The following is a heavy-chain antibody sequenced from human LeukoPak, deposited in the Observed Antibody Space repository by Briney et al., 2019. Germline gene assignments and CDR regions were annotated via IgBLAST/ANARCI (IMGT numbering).Heavy chain of an antibody. J-gene: IGHJ4*02. CDR2: LFTGGGRT. V-gene: IGHV3-23*01. CDR1: GFTFNNYL. Sequence: PGGSLRLSCVASGFTFNNYLMSWVRQAPGKGLEWVSVLFTGGGRTLYADSVKGRFTISGDTSRTTLYLQMNGLRAEDTAVYYCAKECDYSPGHKFDLWGQGTLVTVSS. D-gene: IGHD3-10*01. CDR3: AKECDYSPGHKFDL.